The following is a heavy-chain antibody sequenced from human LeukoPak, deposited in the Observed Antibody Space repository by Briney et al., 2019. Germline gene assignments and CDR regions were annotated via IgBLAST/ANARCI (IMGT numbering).Heavy chain of an antibody. CDR3: ARGVEPLAANTLAY. CDR1: GFTVITND. V-gene: IGHV3-53*01. D-gene: IGHD1-14*01. J-gene: IGHJ4*02. Sequence: GGSLRLSCAASGFTVITNDMIWVRQAPGKGLEWVSVLYSDGNTKYADSVQGRFTTSRDNSKNTLYLEMNSLSPDDTAVYYCARGVEPLAANTLAYWGQGTLVTVSS. CDR2: LYSDGNT.